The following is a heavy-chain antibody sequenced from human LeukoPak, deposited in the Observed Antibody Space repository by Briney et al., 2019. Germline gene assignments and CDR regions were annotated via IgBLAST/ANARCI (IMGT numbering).Heavy chain of an antibody. CDR3: ARSHPGSFYY. V-gene: IGHV4-61*02. CDR2: IYTSGSI. Sequence: SETLSLTCTVSGGSISSGSYYWSWIRQPAGKGLEWIGRIYTSGSINYNPSLKSRVTISVDTSKNQFSLGLSSVTAADTAVYYCARSHPGSFYYWGQGTLVTVSS. CDR1: GGSISSGSYY. J-gene: IGHJ4*02.